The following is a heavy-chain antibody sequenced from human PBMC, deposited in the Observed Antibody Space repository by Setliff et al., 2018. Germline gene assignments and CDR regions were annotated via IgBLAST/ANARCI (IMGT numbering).Heavy chain of an antibody. Sequence: GESLKISCAASGFTFSSYSMNWVRQAPGKGLEWVAVISYDGSNKYYADSVKGRFTISRDNSKNTLYLQMNSLRAEDTAVYYCAREVVGARPYYYYMDVWGKGTTVTVSS. CDR3: AREVVGARPYYYYMDV. J-gene: IGHJ6*03. V-gene: IGHV3-30*03. CDR1: GFTFSSYS. CDR2: ISYDGSNK. D-gene: IGHD2-15*01.